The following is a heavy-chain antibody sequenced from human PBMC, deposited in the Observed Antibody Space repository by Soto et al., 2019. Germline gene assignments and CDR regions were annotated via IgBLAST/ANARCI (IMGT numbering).Heavy chain of an antibody. CDR2: ISSSSSTI. Sequence: GGSLRLSCAASGFTFSSYSMNWVRQAPGKGLEWVSYISSSSSTIYYADSVKGRFTISRDNAKNSLYLQMNSLRAEDTAVYYCARVADYYGSGSYYYYMDVWGKGTTVTVSS. J-gene: IGHJ6*03. CDR1: GFTFSSYS. CDR3: ARVADYYGSGSYYYYMDV. D-gene: IGHD3-10*01. V-gene: IGHV3-48*01.